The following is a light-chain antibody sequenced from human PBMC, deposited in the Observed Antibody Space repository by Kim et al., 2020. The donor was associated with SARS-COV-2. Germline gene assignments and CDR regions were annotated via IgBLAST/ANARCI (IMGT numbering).Light chain of an antibody. J-gene: IGKJ2*01. CDR3: QQYNSYPT. Sequence: LSACVGDRVTITCRASQSISRWFAWYQQEPGKAPKLLIQTASNLESGVPSRFSGSGSGTEFTVTISSLQPDDFATYYCQQYNSYPTFGQGTKLEI. CDR1: QSISRW. V-gene: IGKV1-5*03. CDR2: TAS.